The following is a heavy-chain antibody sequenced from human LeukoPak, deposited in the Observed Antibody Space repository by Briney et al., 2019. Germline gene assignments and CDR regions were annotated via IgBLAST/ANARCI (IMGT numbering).Heavy chain of an antibody. Sequence: EASVKVCFKCSGCTFPGQLIDLQRQAPGHGLQWMGWINSNSGGTLYAQKFQGRVTMTRDLSTSTAYLELTSLRSDDTALYYCASCGTNGYDCFDNWGQGTLVTVSS. CDR1: GCTFPGQL. J-gene: IGHJ4*02. CDR2: INSNSGGT. CDR3: ASCGTNGYDCFDN. D-gene: IGHD2-8*01. V-gene: IGHV1-2*02.